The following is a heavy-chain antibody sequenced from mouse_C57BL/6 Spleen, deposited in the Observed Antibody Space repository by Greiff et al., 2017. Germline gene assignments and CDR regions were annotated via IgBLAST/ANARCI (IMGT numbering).Heavy chain of an antibody. CDR3: ARGVYIYYDYDGYYFDY. D-gene: IGHD2-4*01. J-gene: IGHJ2*01. CDR1: GYTFTSYN. Sequence: QVQLQQSGAELVRPGASVKMSCKASGYTFTSYNMHWVKQTPRQGLEWIGAIYPGNGDTSYNPKFKGNATLTVDKSSSTAYMQLSILTSEDSAVYFCARGVYIYYDYDGYYFDYWGQGTTLTVSS. CDR2: IYPGNGDT. V-gene: IGHV1-12*01.